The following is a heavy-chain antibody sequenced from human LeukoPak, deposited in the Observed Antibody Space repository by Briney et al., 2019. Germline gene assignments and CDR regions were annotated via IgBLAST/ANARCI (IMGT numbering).Heavy chain of an antibody. Sequence: GASVKVSCKASGYTFTGYYMHWVRQAPGQGLEWMGRINPNSGGTNYAQKLQGRVTMTTDTSTSTAYMELRSLRSDDTAVYYCARDIARPLVNPSLTLMKIDYWGQGTLVTVSS. J-gene: IGHJ4*02. V-gene: IGHV1-2*06. D-gene: IGHD1-14*01. CDR2: INPNSGGT. CDR1: GYTFTGYY. CDR3: ARDIARPLVNPSLTLMKIDY.